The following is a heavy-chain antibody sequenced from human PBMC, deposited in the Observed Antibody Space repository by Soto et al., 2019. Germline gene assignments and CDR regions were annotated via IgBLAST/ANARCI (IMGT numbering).Heavy chain of an antibody. J-gene: IGHJ4*02. Sequence: PGGSLRPSCAASGFTFSSYGMHWVRQAPGKGLEWVAVISYDGSNKYYADSVKGRFTISRDNSKNTLYLQMNSLRAEDTAVYYCAKDRLYKPRSLRVLTFDYWGQGTLVTVSS. CDR1: GFTFSSYG. CDR2: ISYDGSNK. CDR3: AKDRLYKPRSLRVLTFDY. D-gene: IGHD3-16*01. V-gene: IGHV3-30*18.